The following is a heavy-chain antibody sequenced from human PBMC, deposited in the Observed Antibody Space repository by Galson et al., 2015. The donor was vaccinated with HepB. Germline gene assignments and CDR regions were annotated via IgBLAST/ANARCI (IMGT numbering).Heavy chain of an antibody. CDR2: INHSGST. J-gene: IGHJ5*02. V-gene: IGHV4-34*01. CDR1: GGSFSGYY. CDR3: ARGGTSSWRHGNWFDP. D-gene: IGHD6-13*01. Sequence: LSLTCAVYGGSFSGYYWSWIRQPPGKGLEWIGEINHSGSTNYNPSLKSRVTISVDTSKNQFSLKLSSVTAADTAVYYCARGGTSSWRHGNWFDPWGQGTLVTVSS.